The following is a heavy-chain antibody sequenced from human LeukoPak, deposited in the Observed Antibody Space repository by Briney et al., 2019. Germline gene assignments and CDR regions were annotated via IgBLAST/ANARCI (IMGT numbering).Heavy chain of an antibody. J-gene: IGHJ4*02. CDR1: GFTFSSYS. V-gene: IGHV3-48*01. CDR3: ARFRSYSLDY. Sequence: GGSLRLSCAASGFTFSSYSMNWVRQAPGKGLEWVSYISSSSSTIYYADSVKGRFTISRDNAKNTLYLQMGSLRAEDMAVYYCARFRSYSLDYWGQGTLVTVSS. D-gene: IGHD1-26*01. CDR2: ISSSSSTI.